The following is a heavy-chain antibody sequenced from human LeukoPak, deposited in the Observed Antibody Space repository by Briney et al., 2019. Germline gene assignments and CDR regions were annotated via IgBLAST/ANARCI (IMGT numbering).Heavy chain of an antibody. D-gene: IGHD3-22*01. CDR3: ARDLSAMILVRPPLPGFT. J-gene: IGHJ5*02. CDR1: GYTFTVYY. CDR2: INPNSGGT. Sequence: ASVTVSCKASGYTFTVYYMHWVRQAPGQGLEWMGWINPNSGGTNYAQKFQGWVTMTRDTSISTAYMELSRLRSDDTAVYYCARDLSAMILVRPPLPGFTWGQGTLVTVSS. V-gene: IGHV1-2*04.